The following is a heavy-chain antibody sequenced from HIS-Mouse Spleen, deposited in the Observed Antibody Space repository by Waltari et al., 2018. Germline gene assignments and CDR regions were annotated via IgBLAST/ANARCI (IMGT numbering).Heavy chain of an antibody. CDR1: GGSFSGYY. CDR3: ATNLDDAFDI. Sequence: QVQLQQWGAGLLKPSETLSLTCAVYGGSFSGYYWSWIRQPPGKGLEWIGEINHSGSTNYTPSLKSRVTISVDTSKNQFSLKLSSVTAADTAVYYCATNLDDAFDIWGQGTMVTVSS. V-gene: IGHV4-34*01. CDR2: INHSGST. J-gene: IGHJ3*02.